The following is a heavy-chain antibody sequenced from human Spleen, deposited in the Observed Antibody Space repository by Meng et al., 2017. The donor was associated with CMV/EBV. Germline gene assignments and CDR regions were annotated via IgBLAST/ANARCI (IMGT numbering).Heavy chain of an antibody. CDR3: ARVSGVAGHFWSDDYYDYGMDV. J-gene: IGHJ6*02. V-gene: IGHV3-7*03. Sequence: GGSLRLSCAASGFTFSRFWMSWVRQTPGKGLEWVANIKEDGSEKYYVDSVKGRFTMSRDNTKNSVYLQMNSLRAEDTAVYYCARVSGVAGHFWSDDYYDYGMDVWGQGTTVTVSS. CDR1: GFTFSRFW. CDR2: IKEDGSEK. D-gene: IGHD3-3*02.